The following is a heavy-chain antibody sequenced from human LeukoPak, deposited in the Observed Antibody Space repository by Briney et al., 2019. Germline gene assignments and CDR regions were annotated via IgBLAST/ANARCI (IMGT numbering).Heavy chain of an antibody. CDR2: INPISGGT. CDR1: GYTFTGYY. J-gene: IGHJ5*02. Sequence: ASVKVSCKASGYTFTGYYMHWVRQAPGQGLEWMGCINPISGGTNYAQKFQGRVPMTRDTSISTAYMELSRLRSDDTAVYYCAREDPGTTWFDPWGQGTLVTVSS. D-gene: IGHD1-7*01. V-gene: IGHV1-2*02. CDR3: AREDPGTTWFDP.